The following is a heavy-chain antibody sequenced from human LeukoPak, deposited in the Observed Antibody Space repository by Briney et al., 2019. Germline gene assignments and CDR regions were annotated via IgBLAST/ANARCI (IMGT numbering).Heavy chain of an antibody. J-gene: IGHJ4*02. CDR3: AQKYYDFWSGYYHFDY. D-gene: IGHD3-3*01. CDR1: GGSISSSSYY. CDR2: IYYSGST. V-gene: IGHV4-39*07. Sequence: SETLSLTCTVSGGSISSSSYYRGWIRQPPGKGLEWIGSIYYSGSTYYNPSLKSRVTISVDTSKNQFSLKLSSVTAADTAVYYCAQKYYDFWSGYYHFDYWGQRTLVTVSS.